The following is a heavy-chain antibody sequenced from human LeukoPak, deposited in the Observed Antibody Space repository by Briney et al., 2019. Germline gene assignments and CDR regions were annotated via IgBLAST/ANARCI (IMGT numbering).Heavy chain of an antibody. Sequence: GGSLRLSCAASGFTFSSYWMHWVRQAPGKGLVWVSHINTDGNNTNYADSAKGRFTISRDNTKNTLYLQMNSLRAEDTAVYYCARERAGSGYSYGTIRYWGQGTLVTVSS. D-gene: IGHD5-18*01. CDR3: ARERAGSGYSYGTIRY. CDR1: GFTFSSYW. V-gene: IGHV3-74*01. J-gene: IGHJ4*02. CDR2: INTDGNNT.